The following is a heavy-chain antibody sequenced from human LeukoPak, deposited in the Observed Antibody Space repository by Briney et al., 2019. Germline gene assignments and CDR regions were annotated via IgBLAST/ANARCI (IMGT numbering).Heavy chain of an antibody. J-gene: IGHJ4*02. D-gene: IGHD3-10*01. CDR3: ARDPPRLWFGANEDY. Sequence: SETLSLTCTVSGGSISSSSYYWGWIRQPPGKGLEWIGSIYYSGSSYYNPSLKSRVTISVDTSKNQFSLKLSSVTAADTAVYYCARDPPRLWFGANEDYWGQGTLVTVSS. CDR2: IYYSGSS. CDR1: GGSISSSSYY. V-gene: IGHV4-39*07.